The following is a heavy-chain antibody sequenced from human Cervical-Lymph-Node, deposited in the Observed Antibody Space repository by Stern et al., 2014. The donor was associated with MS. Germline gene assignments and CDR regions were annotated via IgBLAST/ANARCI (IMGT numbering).Heavy chain of an antibody. CDR1: GDTFINFA. CDR3: ARDNDDNGMDV. J-gene: IGHJ6*02. D-gene: IGHD1-1*01. CDR2: IIPILGTI. Sequence: VQLVQSGAEVKKPGSSVRVPCTASGDTFINFAFSWVRQAPGQGLEWMGGIIPILGTINYAQKFQGRVTITADESATTVYMEVNSLRSEDTAVYYCARDNDDNGMDVWGQGTTVTVSS. V-gene: IGHV1-69*01.